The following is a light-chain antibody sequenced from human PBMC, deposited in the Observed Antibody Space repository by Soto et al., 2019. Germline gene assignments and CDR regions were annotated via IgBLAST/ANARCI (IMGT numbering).Light chain of an antibody. J-gene: IGLJ1*01. Sequence: QSVLTQPPSVSAAPGQKVTISCSGASSIFGDIHLSWYQHFPGTAPSLLFYDTSKLPSGFPDRFSFFKFGTSATLGITGLQAGDEADYYCGAWDSSLSAFVFGTGTKVTVL. V-gene: IGLV1-51*01. CDR3: GAWDSSLSAFV. CDR1: SSIFGDIH. CDR2: DTS.